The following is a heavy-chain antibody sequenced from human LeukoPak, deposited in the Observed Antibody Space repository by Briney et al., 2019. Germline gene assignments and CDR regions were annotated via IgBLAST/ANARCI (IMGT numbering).Heavy chain of an antibody. Sequence: SQTLSLTCAISGDIVSSNSATWNWIRQSPSRGLEWLGRTYYRSKWYNDYAVSVKSRVTINPDTSKNQFSLQLNSVTPEDTAVYYCVPGVAGTFDYWGQGTLVTVSS. CDR2: TYYRSKWYN. CDR1: GDIVSSNSAT. CDR3: VPGVAGTFDY. V-gene: IGHV6-1*01. D-gene: IGHD6-19*01. J-gene: IGHJ4*02.